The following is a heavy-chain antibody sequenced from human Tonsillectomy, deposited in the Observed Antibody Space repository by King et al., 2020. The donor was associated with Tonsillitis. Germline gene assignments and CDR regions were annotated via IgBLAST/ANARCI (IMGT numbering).Heavy chain of an antibody. D-gene: IGHD1-26*01. J-gene: IGHJ4*02. CDR1: GGSISSSDHY. CDR2: MYYSGTI. Sequence: QLQESGPGVVKPSETLSLTCTVSGGSISSSDHYWAWIRPPPGKGLEWIGYMYYSGTIFYNPSLKSRITISGGTSENRFSLKLSSVTAADTAVYFCARSVSGSFDYWGQGAPVTVSS. CDR3: ARSVSGSFDY. V-gene: IGHV4-39*01.